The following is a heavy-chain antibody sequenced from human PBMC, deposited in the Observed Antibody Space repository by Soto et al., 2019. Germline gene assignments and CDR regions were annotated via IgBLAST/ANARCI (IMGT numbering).Heavy chain of an antibody. Sequence: ASVKVSCKASGYTFTSYGISWVRQAPGQGLEWMGWISAYNGNTNYAQKLQGRVTMTTDTSTSTAYMELRSLRSDDTAVYYCARDCMTTVTDSVEYFDYWGQGTLVTVSS. CDR1: GYTFTSYG. CDR3: ARDCMTTVTDSVEYFDY. CDR2: ISAYNGNT. V-gene: IGHV1-18*01. J-gene: IGHJ4*02. D-gene: IGHD4-17*01.